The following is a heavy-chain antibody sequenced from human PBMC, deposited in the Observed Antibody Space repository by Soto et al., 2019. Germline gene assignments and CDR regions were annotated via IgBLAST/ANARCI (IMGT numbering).Heavy chain of an antibody. V-gene: IGHV4-59*01. CDR1: GGSISSYY. CDR2: IYYSGST. J-gene: IGHJ5*02. D-gene: IGHD3-22*01. CDR3: ARGFIGYYYDSSGYYNWFDP. Sequence: SETLSLTCTVSGGSISSYYWSWIRQPPGKGLEWIGYIYYSGSTNSNPSLKSRVTISVDTSKNQFSLKLSSVTAADTAVYYCARGFIGYYYDSSGYYNWFDPWGQGTLVTVSS.